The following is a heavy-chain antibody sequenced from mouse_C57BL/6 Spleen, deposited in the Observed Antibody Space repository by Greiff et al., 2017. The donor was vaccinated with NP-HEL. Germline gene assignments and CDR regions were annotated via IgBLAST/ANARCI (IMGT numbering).Heavy chain of an antibody. V-gene: IGHV1-63*01. CDR1: GYTFTNYW. CDR3: ARWEYDYAIDY. Sequence: QVQLQQSGAELVRPGTSVTMSCKASGYTFTNYWIGWAKQRPGHGLEWIGYIYPGGGYTNYNEKFKGKATLTADKSSSTAYMQFSSQTAEDSAIYYSARWEYDYAIDYWGQGTSVTVSS. D-gene: IGHD5-1*01. CDR2: IYPGGGYT. J-gene: IGHJ4*01.